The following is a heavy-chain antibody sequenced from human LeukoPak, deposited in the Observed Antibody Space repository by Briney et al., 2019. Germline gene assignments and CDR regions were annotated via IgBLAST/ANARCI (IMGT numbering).Heavy chain of an antibody. V-gene: IGHV3-7*01. CDR3: ARDPVEWELLLDY. Sequence: GGSLRLSCAASGFTFSNYWMGWVRQAPGKRPEWVTNMNIDGSEKYYADSVKGRFSISRDNARNSVYLQMASLRVEDTAVYYCARDPVEWELLLDYWGQGTLVTVSS. J-gene: IGHJ4*02. CDR2: MNIDGSEK. D-gene: IGHD1-26*01. CDR1: GFTFSNYW.